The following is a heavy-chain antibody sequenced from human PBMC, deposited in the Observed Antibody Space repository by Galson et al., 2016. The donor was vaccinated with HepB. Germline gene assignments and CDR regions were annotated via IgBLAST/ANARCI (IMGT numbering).Heavy chain of an antibody. CDR3: VKDFDYVRGSFRFQTKYYFDY. J-gene: IGHJ4*02. CDR2: ISSNGGTT. Sequence: SLRLSCAASGFTFSRYALHWVRQAPGKGLEYVSAISSNGGTTYYADSVKGRFTISRDNFKNTLYLQMSSLRAEDTAVYYCVKDFDYVRGSFRFQTKYYFDYWGQGTLVTVSS. CDR1: GFTFSRYA. V-gene: IGHV3-64D*06. D-gene: IGHD3-16*02.